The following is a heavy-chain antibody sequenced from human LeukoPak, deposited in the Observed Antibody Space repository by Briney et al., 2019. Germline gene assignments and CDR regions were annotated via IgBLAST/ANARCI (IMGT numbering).Heavy chain of an antibody. CDR3: ARPMPYSSGIDY. J-gene: IGHJ4*02. CDR1: GFTFSSYG. Sequence: GGSLRLSCAASGFTFSSYGMHWVRQAPGKGLERVAVIWYDGSNKYYADSVKGRFTISRDDSKNTLYLQMNSLRAEDTAVYYCARPMPYSSGIDYWGQGTLVTVSS. D-gene: IGHD6-19*01. V-gene: IGHV3-33*01. CDR2: IWYDGSNK.